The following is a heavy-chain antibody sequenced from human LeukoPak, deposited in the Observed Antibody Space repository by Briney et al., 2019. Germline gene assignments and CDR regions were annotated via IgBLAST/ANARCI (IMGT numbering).Heavy chain of an antibody. CDR1: GFTFTSHW. CDR3: AKDIRSRSGWYSVY. J-gene: IGHJ4*02. D-gene: IGHD6-19*01. V-gene: IGHV3-7*03. CDR2: IKQDGSEK. Sequence: GGSLRLSCVASGFTFTSHWMSWFRQAPGKGLEWVANIKQDGSEKYYVDSVKGRFTISRDNANNSLYLQMNSLRAEDTALYYCAKDIRSRSGWYSVYWGQGTLVTVSS.